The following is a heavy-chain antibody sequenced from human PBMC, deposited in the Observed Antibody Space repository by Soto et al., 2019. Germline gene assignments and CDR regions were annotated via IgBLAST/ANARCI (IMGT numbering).Heavy chain of an antibody. CDR2: IYYSGST. D-gene: IGHD3-3*01. CDR3: ARDTSDYDFWSGLNWFDP. J-gene: IGHJ5*02. Sequence: SETLSLTCTVSGGSVSSGSYYWSWIRQPPGKGLEWIGYIYYSGSTNYNPSLKSRVTISVDTSKNQFSLKLSSVTAADTAVYYCARDTSDYDFWSGLNWFDPWGQGTLVTVSS. V-gene: IGHV4-61*01. CDR1: GGSVSSGSYY.